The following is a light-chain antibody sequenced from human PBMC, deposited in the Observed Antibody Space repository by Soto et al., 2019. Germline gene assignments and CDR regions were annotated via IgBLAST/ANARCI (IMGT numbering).Light chain of an antibody. Sequence: EIVLTQSPATLSLSPGERATLSCRASQSVRRYLAWYQQKPGQAPRLLIYDASTRATGIPARFSGSGSGTDFTLTITSLEPEDFAVYYCQQRSNWPPTFGQETKVDIK. V-gene: IGKV3-11*01. J-gene: IGKJ1*01. CDR3: QQRSNWPPT. CDR2: DAS. CDR1: QSVRRY.